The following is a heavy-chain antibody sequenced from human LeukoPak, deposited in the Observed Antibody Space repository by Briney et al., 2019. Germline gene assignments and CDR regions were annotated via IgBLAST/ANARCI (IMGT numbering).Heavy chain of an antibody. J-gene: IGHJ5*02. D-gene: IGHD3-10*01. Sequence: SDTLSLTCTVSGGSISSYYWSWIRQPAGKGLEWIGRIYPIGSTKYNPSLKSRVTISVDNSKNQFSLKLSSVTAADTAVYYCARGRGSGSSLNWFDPWGQGTLVTVSS. CDR3: ARGRGSGSSLNWFDP. V-gene: IGHV4-4*07. CDR2: IYPIGST. CDR1: GGSISSYY.